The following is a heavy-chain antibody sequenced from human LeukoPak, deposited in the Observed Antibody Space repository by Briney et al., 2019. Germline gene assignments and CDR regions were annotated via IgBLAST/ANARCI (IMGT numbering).Heavy chain of an antibody. D-gene: IGHD5-24*01. V-gene: IGHV4-38-2*02. CDR1: GYPIGLDYY. CDR2: FHRGRI. J-gene: IGHJ5*02. Sequence: SETLSLTCTVSGYPIGLDYYWGWIRPAPGRGLQWIGGFHRGRIQYNSALKSRVTISIDSSKNHFSLRMWPVTAADTSFYFCARAPSSYESGNGYPTLGCLDPWGQGALVTVSS. CDR3: ARAPSSYESGNGYPTLGCLDP.